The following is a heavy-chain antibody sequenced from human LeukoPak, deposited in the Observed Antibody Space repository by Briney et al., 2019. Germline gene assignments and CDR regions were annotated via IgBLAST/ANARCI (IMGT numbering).Heavy chain of an antibody. Sequence: SETLSLTCSVSGYSISSGHYWGWIRQPPGKGLEWIGTIYESGNTYYNPSLKSRVTISVDTSKNQLYLKVSSVTAADTAVYYCARVGWGNAAAHPNWLDPWGQGILVTVSS. CDR3: ARVGWGNAAAHPNWLDP. V-gene: IGHV4-38-2*02. D-gene: IGHD6-6*01. CDR1: GYSISSGHY. J-gene: IGHJ5*02. CDR2: IYESGNT.